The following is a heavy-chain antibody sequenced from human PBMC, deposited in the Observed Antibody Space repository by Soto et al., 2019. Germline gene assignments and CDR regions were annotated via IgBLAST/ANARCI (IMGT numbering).Heavy chain of an antibody. D-gene: IGHD2-8*01. CDR1: GYSFTDYH. J-gene: IGHJ6*02. CDR3: ARGDSTDCSNGVCSFFYNHDMDV. CDR2: INPKSGGT. V-gene: IGHV1-2*04. Sequence: QVQLVQSGAEVKKPGASVKVSCKASGYSFTDYHIHWVRQAPGQWLEWVGRINPKSGGTSTAQKFQGWVTMTTDTSISTASMELTRLTSDDTAIYYCARGDSTDCSNGVCSFFYNHDMDVWGQGTTVTVSS.